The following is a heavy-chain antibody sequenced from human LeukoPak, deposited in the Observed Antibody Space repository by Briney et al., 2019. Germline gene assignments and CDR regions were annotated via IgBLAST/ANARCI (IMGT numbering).Heavy chain of an antibody. CDR3: ASTRRAAVAGRFDY. Sequence: SESLSLTCSLSGGSISSHYYNWVRQPPGKGVGWIGYIYNSGNTKYSPSPASGVTVSVDESKTQFSLRVHFVSAADTAVYYCASTRRAAVAGRFDYWGQGTLVTVSS. D-gene: IGHD6-19*01. J-gene: IGHJ4*02. CDR2: IYNSGNT. CDR1: GGSISSHY. V-gene: IGHV4-4*09.